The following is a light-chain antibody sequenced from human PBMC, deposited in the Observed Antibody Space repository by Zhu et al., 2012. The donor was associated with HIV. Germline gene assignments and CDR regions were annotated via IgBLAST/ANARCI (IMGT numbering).Light chain of an antibody. CDR2: GAS. J-gene: IGKJ2*01. V-gene: IGKV3-7*04. CDR1: QSVSSCS. CDR3: QQYYTPSYT. Sequence: PGERVTLSCRASQSVSSCSLTWYQHKPGQAPRLFIYGASTRATSIPARFSGSGSGTDFTLTISSLQPDDFATYSCQQYYTPSYTFGQGTKLQIK.